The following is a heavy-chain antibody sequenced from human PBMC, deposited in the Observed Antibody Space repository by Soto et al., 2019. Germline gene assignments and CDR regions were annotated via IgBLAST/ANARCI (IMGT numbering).Heavy chain of an antibody. CDR1: GYTFTSYA. V-gene: IGHV1-3*01. D-gene: IGHD2-15*01. Sequence: QVQLVQSGAEVKKPGASVKVSCKASGYTFTSYAMHWVRQAPGQRLEWMGWINAGNGNTKYSQKFRGRVTITRDTSASTAYMELSSLRSEDTAVYYCARDEGHCSGGSCYSLDYWGQGTLVTVSS. J-gene: IGHJ4*02. CDR2: INAGNGNT. CDR3: ARDEGHCSGGSCYSLDY.